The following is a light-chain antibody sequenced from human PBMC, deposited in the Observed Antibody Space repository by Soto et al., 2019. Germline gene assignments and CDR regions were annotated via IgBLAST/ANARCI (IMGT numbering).Light chain of an antibody. J-gene: IGKJ5*01. V-gene: IGKV3-20*01. CDR1: QSVSSD. Sequence: EIVFTQSPATLSVSPGERATLSCRASQSVSSDLAWYQQKPGQAPRLLIYGASTRATGIPARFSGSGSGTDFTLTISRLEPEDFAVYYCQQYGSSITFGQGTRLEIK. CDR3: QQYGSSIT. CDR2: GAS.